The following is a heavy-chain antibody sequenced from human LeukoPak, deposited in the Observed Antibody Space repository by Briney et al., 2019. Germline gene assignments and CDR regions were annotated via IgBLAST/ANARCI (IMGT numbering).Heavy chain of an antibody. CDR2: ISSSSSYI. D-gene: IGHD1-14*01. J-gene: IGHJ6*02. CDR1: GFTFSSYS. CDR3: ARHNAQGNYYGMDV. Sequence: GGSLRLSCAASGFTFSSYSMNWVRQAPGKGLEWVSSISSSSSYIYYADSVKGRFTISRDNAKNSLYLQMNSLRAEDTAVYYCARHNAQGNYYGMDVWGQGTTVTVSS. V-gene: IGHV3-21*04.